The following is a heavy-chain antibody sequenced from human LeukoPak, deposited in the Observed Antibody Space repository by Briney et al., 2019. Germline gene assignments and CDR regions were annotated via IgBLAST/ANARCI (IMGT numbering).Heavy chain of an antibody. J-gene: IGHJ5*02. CDR3: AREAYDSSGYYYWFDP. CDR1: GGSISSYY. Sequence: SETLSLTCTVSGGSISSYYWSWIRQPPGEGLEWIGYIYYSGSTNYNPSLKSRVTISVDTSKNQFSLKLSSVTAADTAVYYCAREAYDSSGYYYWFDPWGQGTLVTVSS. CDR2: IYYSGST. D-gene: IGHD3-22*01. V-gene: IGHV4-59*01.